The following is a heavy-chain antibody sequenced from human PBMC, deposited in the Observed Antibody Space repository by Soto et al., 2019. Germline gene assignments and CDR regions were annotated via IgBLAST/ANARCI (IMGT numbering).Heavy chain of an antibody. CDR1: GGSFSGYY. D-gene: IGHD6-13*01. Sequence: SETLSLTCAVYGGSFSGYYWSWIRQPPGKGLEWIGEINHSGSTNYNPSLKSRVTISVDTSKNQFSLKLSSVTAADTAVYYCARRSGSGSWYRYGNWFDPWGQGTLVTVSS. CDR3: ARRSGSGSWYRYGNWFDP. CDR2: INHSGST. J-gene: IGHJ5*02. V-gene: IGHV4-34*01.